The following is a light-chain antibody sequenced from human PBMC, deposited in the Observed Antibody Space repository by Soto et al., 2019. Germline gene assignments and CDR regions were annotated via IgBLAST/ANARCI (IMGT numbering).Light chain of an antibody. V-gene: IGKV1-33*01. CDR3: QQYDNLPVYT. J-gene: IGKJ2*01. CDR2: DAS. Sequence: DIQMTQSPSSLSASVGDRVTITCQASQDIGNNLNWYQQKPGKAPNLLIYDASNLETVVPSRFSGGGSGRDFTFTISTLQPEDIATYYWQQYDNLPVYTFGQGTNLEIK. CDR1: QDIGNN.